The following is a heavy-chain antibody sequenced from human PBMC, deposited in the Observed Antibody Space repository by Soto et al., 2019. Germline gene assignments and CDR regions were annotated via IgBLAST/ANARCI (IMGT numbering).Heavy chain of an antibody. D-gene: IGHD2-15*01. CDR1: GFSLSTSGVG. J-gene: IGHJ5*02. V-gene: IGHV2-5*02. CDR3: AHRRDLGYCSGGSCYSSSRWFDP. CDR2: IYWDDDK. Sequence: QITLKESGPTLVKPTQTLTLTCTFSGFSLSTSGVGVGWIRQPPGKALEWLALIYWDDDKRYSPSLKSRLTITKDTSKNQVVLTMTNMDPVHTATYYCAHRRDLGYCSGGSCYSSSRWFDPWGQGTLVTVSS.